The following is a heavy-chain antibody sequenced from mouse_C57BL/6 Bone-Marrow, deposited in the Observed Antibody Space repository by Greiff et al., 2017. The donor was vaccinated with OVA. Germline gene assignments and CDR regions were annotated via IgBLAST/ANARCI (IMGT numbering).Heavy chain of an antibody. J-gene: IGHJ2*01. D-gene: IGHD2-4*01. Sequence: QVQLQQSGPELVKPGASVKISCKASGYTFTDYYINWVKQRPGQGLEWIGWIFPGSGSTYYTENLKGKATLTVDKSSSTPYMVLSRLTSEDSAVYFCARRGSIYYDYFGYWGQGTTLTVSA. CDR1: GYTFTDYY. V-gene: IGHV1-75*01. CDR3: ARRGSIYYDYFGY. CDR2: IFPGSGST.